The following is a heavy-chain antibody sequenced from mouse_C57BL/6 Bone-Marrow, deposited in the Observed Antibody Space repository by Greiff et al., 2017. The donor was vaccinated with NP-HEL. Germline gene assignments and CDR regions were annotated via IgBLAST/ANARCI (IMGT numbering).Heavy chain of an antibody. CDR1: GFTFSSYG. V-gene: IGHV5-6*01. Sequence: VQLVESGGDLVKPGGSLKLSCAASGFTFSSYGMSWVRQTPDKRLEWVATISSGGSYTYYPDSVKGRFTISRDNAKNTLYLQMSSLKSEDTAMYYCARLPTVDYYAMDYWGQGTSVTVSS. J-gene: IGHJ4*01. CDR2: ISSGGSYT. CDR3: ARLPTVDYYAMDY. D-gene: IGHD1-1*01.